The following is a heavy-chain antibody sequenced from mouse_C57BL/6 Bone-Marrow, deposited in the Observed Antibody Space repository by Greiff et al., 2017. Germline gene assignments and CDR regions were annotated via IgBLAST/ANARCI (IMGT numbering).Heavy chain of an antibody. CDR1: GYTFTSYW. J-gene: IGHJ4*01. D-gene: IGHD1-1*01. Sequence: QVQLQQPGTELVKPGASVKLSCKASGYTFTSYWMHWVKQRPGQGLEWIGTINPNNGGTNYNEKFKSKATLTVDKSSSTAYMQLSSLTSEDSAVXECARSDYYGSSPYARDDWGKGTSGTVSS. CDR2: INPNNGGT. CDR3: ARSDYYGSSPYARDD. V-gene: IGHV1-53*01.